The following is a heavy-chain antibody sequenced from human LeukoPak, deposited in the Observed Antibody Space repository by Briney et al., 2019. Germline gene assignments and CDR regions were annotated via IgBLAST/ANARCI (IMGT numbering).Heavy chain of an antibody. CDR3: ARRVVHNRKLYFDL. CDR1: GYSFTRKW. D-gene: IGHD2-15*01. V-gene: IGHV5-51*01. Sequence: GESLKTSCKGSGYSFTRKWIGWVRQMPGKGLEWMAIIYPGDSDTTYSPSFQGQVTISADKSINTAYLQWSSLKASDTAMYYCARRVVHNRKLYFDLWGRGTLVTVSS. J-gene: IGHJ2*01. CDR2: IYPGDSDT.